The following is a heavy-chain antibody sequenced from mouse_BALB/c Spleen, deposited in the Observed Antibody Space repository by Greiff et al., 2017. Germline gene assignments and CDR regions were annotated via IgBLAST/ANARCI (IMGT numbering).Heavy chain of an antibody. D-gene: IGHD1-1*01. CDR2: ISSGGST. CDR1: GFTFSSYA. CDR3: ARRHYCSTSYWYFDV. J-gene: IGHJ1*01. V-gene: IGHV5-6-5*01. Sequence: DVKLVESGGGLVKPGGSLKLSCAASGFTFSSYAMSWVRQTPEKRLEWVASISSGGSTYYPDSVKGRFTISRDNARNILYLQMSSLRSEDTAMYYCARRHYCSTSYWYFDVWGAGTTVTVSS.